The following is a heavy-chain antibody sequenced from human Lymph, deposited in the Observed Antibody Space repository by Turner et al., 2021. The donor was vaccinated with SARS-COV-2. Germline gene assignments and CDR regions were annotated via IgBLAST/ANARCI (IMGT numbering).Heavy chain of an antibody. CDR1: GYTLTELS. D-gene: IGHD6-19*01. CDR3: ATDRSSGWPHYYYYTMDV. CDR2: FDPEDGKT. Sequence: QVQLVQSGAEVKKPGASVKVSCKVSGYTLTELSMHWVRQAPGKGLEWMGGFDPEDGKTISAQKFQGRVTMTEDTSTDTAYMELSSLRSEDTAVYYCATDRSSGWPHYYYYTMDVWGQGTTVTVSS. V-gene: IGHV1-24*01. J-gene: IGHJ6*02.